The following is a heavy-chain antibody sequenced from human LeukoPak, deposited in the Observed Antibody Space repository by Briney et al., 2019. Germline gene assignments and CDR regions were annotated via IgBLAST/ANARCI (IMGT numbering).Heavy chain of an antibody. CDR3: ASYYGPADY. CDR1: GVSISSYY. Sequence: SETLSLTCTVSGVSISSYYWSWIRQPPGKGLEWIGEINHSGSTNYNPSLKSRVTISVDTSKNQFSLKLSSVTAADTAVYYCASYYGPADYWGQGTLVTVSS. D-gene: IGHD3-10*01. CDR2: INHSGST. J-gene: IGHJ4*02. V-gene: IGHV4-34*01.